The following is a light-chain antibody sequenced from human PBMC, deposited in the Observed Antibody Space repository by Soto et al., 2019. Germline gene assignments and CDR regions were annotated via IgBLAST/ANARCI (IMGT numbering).Light chain of an antibody. CDR1: KNDIGLYDF. CDR3: KSCAGSNTYV. CDR2: EVV. J-gene: IGLJ1*01. V-gene: IGLV2-8*01. Sequence: QSVLAQPPSASGSPGQSVTISCTGTKNDIGLYDFVSWYRHHPGKAPRLIIYEVVQRPSGVPDRFSGSKSGNTASLTVSGLQAADEADYFCKSCAGSNTYVFGSGTKVTVL.